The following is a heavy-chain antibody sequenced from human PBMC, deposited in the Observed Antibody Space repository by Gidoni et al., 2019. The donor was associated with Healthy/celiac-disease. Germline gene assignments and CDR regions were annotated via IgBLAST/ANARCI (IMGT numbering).Heavy chain of an antibody. V-gene: IGHV5-51*01. Sequence: EVQLLQSGAAAKKPGESLKISCRGSGYGFTRYWIGWVRQIHGTGLEWMGIIYPGDSGTRYSPSFQGHVTISADKSISTAYLQCSSQKASDTAMYYWTRQEAYYMDVWGKGTTVTVAS. CDR1: GYGFTRYW. J-gene: IGHJ6*03. CDR3: TRQEAYYMDV. CDR2: IYPGDSGT.